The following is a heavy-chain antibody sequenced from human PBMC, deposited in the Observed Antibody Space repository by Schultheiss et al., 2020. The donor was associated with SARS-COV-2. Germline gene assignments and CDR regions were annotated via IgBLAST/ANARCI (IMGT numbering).Heavy chain of an antibody. V-gene: IGHV3-21*04. CDR1: GFTFSSYS. D-gene: IGHD6-25*01. CDR3: ARVSGYCFDY. J-gene: IGHJ4*02. CDR2: ISSSSSYI. Sequence: GESLKISCAASGFTFSSYSMNWVRQAPGKGLEWVSSISSSSSYIYYADSVKGRFTISRDNAKNSLYLQMNSLRAEDTAVYYCARVSGYCFDYWGQGTLVTVSS.